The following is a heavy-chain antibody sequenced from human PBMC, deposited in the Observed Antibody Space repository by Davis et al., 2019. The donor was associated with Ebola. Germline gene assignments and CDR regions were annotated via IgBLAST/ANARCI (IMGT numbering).Heavy chain of an antibody. J-gene: IGHJ6*04. CDR3: TTTSLVAAAGTLGFGYYYYYGMDV. CDR1: GFTFSGSA. CDR2: IRSKANSYAT. D-gene: IGHD6-13*01. Sequence: GGSLRLSCAASGFTFSGSAMHWVRQASGKGLEWVGRIRSKANSYATAYAASVKGRFTISRDDSKNTAYLQMNSLKTEDTAVYYCTTTSLVAAAGTLGFGYYYYYGMDVWGKGTTVTVSS. V-gene: IGHV3-73*01.